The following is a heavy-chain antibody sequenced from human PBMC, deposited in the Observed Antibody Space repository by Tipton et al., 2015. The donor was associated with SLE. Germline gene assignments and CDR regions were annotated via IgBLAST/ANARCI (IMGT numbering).Heavy chain of an antibody. V-gene: IGHV3-21*03. J-gene: IGHJ4*02. CDR3: ARGFLGLKAAQYYFDY. D-gene: IGHD6-25*01. CDR2: ISSSSYYI. CDR1: GFTFSNYS. Sequence: SLRLSCAVSGFTFSNYSMKWVRQAPGKGLEWVSSISSSSYYIYYADSVKGRFTVSRDNAKKSLYLQMNSLRAGDTAVYYCARGFLGLKAAQYYFDYWGQGTLVTVSS.